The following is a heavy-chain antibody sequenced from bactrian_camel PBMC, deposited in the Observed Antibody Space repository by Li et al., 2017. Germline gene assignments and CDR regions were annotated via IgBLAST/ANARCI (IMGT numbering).Heavy chain of an antibody. CDR1: YTRNGYC. Sequence: VQLVESGGGSVQAGGSLRLSCGYTRNGYCMGWFRQAPGKEREGVAAIGSDGSTSYADAVKGRFTISKDIAKKTLYLQMNSLTPEDTAMYYCATRSLTCYRGERYYNTWGQGTQVTVS. D-gene: IGHD4*01. CDR3: ATRSLTCYRGERYYNT. CDR2: IGSDGST. V-gene: IGHV3S55*01. J-gene: IGHJ6*01.